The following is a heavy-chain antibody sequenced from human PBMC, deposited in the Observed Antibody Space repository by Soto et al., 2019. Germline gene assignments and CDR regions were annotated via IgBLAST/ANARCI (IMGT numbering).Heavy chain of an antibody. CDR1: GGSISSGDYY. D-gene: IGHD2-15*01. V-gene: IGHV4-30-4*01. CDR3: ARGGPTGGSYKYNWFDP. CDR2: IYYSGST. J-gene: IGHJ5*02. Sequence: PSETLSLTCTVSGGSISSGDYYWSWIRHPPGKGLEWIGYIYYSGSTYYNPSLKSRVTISVDTSKNQFSLKLSSVTAADTAVYYCARGGPTGGSYKYNWFDPWCQGTLVTVSS.